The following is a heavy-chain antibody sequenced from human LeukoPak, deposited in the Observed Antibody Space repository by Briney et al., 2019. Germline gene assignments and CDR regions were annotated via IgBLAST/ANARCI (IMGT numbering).Heavy chain of an antibody. CDR2: ISSSGNYI. D-gene: IGHD3-10*01. J-gene: IGHJ4*02. V-gene: IGHV3-21*01. CDR3: ARGPYALKFYYGSGTNLRSPFDY. Sequence: PGGSLRLSCAASGFTFSSYSMNWVRQAPGKGLEWVSSISSSGNYIYYADSVKGRFTISRDNPKNSLYLQMNSLRAEDTAVYYCARGPYALKFYYGSGTNLRSPFDYWGQGTLVTVSS. CDR1: GFTFSSYS.